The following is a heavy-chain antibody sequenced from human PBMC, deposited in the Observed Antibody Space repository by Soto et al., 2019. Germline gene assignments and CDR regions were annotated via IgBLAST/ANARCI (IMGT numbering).Heavy chain of an antibody. CDR3: ARQDTYNRGNAFDI. CDR1: GFTFSSYA. J-gene: IGHJ3*02. CDR2: ISGSGDTI. Sequence: GGSLRLSCAASGFTFSSYAMSWVRQAPGKGLEWVSVISGSGDTIYYADSVKGRFTISRDNCRNSLYLQWNSLKASDTAMYYCARQDTYNRGNAFDIWGQGTMVTVSS. V-gene: IGHV3-48*04. D-gene: IGHD5-18*01.